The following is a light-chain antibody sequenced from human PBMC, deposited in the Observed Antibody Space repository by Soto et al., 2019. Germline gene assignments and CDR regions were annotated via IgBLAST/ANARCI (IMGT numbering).Light chain of an antibody. CDR2: DAS. J-gene: IGKJ1*01. CDR1: QSIGDW. CDR3: LQYNAFSQT. Sequence: DTQMTQSPSTLSASVGDRVTITCRASQSIGDWLAWYQQKPGKAPKVLIYDASSLQSGVPSRFSGSGSGTEFTLTIGSLQPDDFATYYCLQYNAFSQTFGQGTKVDI. V-gene: IGKV1-5*01.